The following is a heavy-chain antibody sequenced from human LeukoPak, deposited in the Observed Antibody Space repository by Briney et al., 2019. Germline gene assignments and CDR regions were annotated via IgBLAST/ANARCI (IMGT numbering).Heavy chain of an antibody. Sequence: SETLSLTCTVSGGSSRNYYWSWIRQPPGKGLEWIGYIYYSGTGSNYNPYLKSRVTISVDTSKNQFSLKLTSVTAADTAVYYCARAGRGSYDRSGYYDYWGQGTLVTVSS. CDR2: IYYSGTGS. CDR1: GGSSRNYY. D-gene: IGHD3-22*01. J-gene: IGHJ4*02. CDR3: ARAGRGSYDRSGYYDY. V-gene: IGHV4-59*08.